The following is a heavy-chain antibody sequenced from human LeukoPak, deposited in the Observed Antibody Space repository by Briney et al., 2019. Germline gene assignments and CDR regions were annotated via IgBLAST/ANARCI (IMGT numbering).Heavy chain of an antibody. CDR1: GYTFTGYY. V-gene: IGHV1-2*02. Sequence: ASVTVSCKASGYTFTGYYMHWVRPAPGQGLEWMGWINPNSGGTNYAQKFQGRVTMTRDTSISTAYMELSRLRSDDTAVYYCARGQSYYDSGSYPFDYWGQGTLVTVSS. CDR2: INPNSGGT. CDR3: ARGQSYYDSGSYPFDY. J-gene: IGHJ4*02. D-gene: IGHD3-10*01.